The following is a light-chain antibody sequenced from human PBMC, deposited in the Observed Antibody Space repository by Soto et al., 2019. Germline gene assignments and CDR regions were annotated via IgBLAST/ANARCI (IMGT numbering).Light chain of an antibody. CDR2: GNN. V-gene: IGLV1-47*02. CDR1: SSNIGNNF. Sequence: QSVLTQPPSASGTPGQRVTISSSGSSSNIGNNFVYWYQRLPGTALKLLIFGNNQRPSGVPDRFSGSKSGTSASLVISGLRSEDEADYYCAAWDDSLSGPVFGEGTKLTVL. J-gene: IGLJ2*01. CDR3: AAWDDSLSGPV.